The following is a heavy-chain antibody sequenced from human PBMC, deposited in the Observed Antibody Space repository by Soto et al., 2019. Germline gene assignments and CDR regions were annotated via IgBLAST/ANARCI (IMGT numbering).Heavy chain of an antibody. CDR2: ISWNSGSI. J-gene: IGHJ4*01. D-gene: IGHD2-15*01. Sequence: EVQLVESGGGLVQPGRSLRLSCAASGFTFDDYAMHWVRQAPGKGLEWVSGISWNSGSIGYADSVKSRFTISRDNAKNTLYLQMNSLRAEDKALYYCAKTLGYCSGSSCYCDDCGHGTLVTFSS. CDR3: AKTLGYCSGSSCYCDD. V-gene: IGHV3-9*01. CDR1: GFTFDDYA.